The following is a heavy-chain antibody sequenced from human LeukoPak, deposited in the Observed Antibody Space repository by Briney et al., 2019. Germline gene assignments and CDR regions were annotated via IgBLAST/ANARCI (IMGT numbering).Heavy chain of an antibody. CDR2: INPSGGST. V-gene: IGHV1-46*01. CDR1: GYTFTSYY. J-gene: IGHJ4*02. CDR3: ARDHRELYYDSSGYFDY. Sequence: ASVKVSCKASGYTFTSYYMHWVRQAPGQGLEWMGIINPSGGSTGYAQKFQGRVTMTRDMSTSTVYMELSSLRSEDTAVYYCARDHRELYYDSSGYFDYWGQGTLVTVSS. D-gene: IGHD3-22*01.